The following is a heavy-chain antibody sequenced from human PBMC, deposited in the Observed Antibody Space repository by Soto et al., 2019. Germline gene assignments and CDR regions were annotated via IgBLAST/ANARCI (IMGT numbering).Heavy chain of an antibody. CDR2: INHSGST. J-gene: IGHJ5*02. CDR1: GGSISSSSYY. Sequence: SETLSLTCTVSGGSISSSSYYWGWIRQPPRKGLEWIGKINHSGSTNYNPSLKSRVTISVDTSKNQFSLKLSSVTAADTAVYYCARGRSKESMAQVNWFDPWGQGTLVTVSS. CDR3: ARGRSKESMAQVNWFDP. V-gene: IGHV4-39*07. D-gene: IGHD3-10*01.